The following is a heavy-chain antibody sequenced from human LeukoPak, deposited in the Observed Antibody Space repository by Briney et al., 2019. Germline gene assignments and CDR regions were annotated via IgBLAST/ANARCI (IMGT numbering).Heavy chain of an antibody. V-gene: IGHV1-18*01. CDR3: ARHRSRMVRGGDWFDP. J-gene: IGHJ5*02. Sequence: ASVKVSCKASGYTFTSYGISWVRQAPGQGLEWMGWISAYSGNTNYAHKLQGRVTMTTDTSTSTAYMELRSLRSDDTAVYYCARHRSRMVRGGDWFDPWGQGTLVTVSS. CDR1: GYTFTSYG. CDR2: ISAYSGNT. D-gene: IGHD3-10*01.